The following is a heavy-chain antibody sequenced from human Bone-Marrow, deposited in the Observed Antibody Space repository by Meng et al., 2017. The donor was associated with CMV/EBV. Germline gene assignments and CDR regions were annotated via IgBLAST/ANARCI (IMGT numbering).Heavy chain of an antibody. D-gene: IGHD6-19*01. Sequence: GSLRLSCASSGFSFSDYWMRWVRQSPGKGLEWVAIIKRDGSEKYYVDSVKGRFTISRDNSKNSLYLQMNSLRAEDTALYYCAKDISRVAVAGADYWGQGTLVTVYS. J-gene: IGHJ4*02. V-gene: IGHV3-7*03. CDR3: AKDISRVAVAGADY. CDR1: GFSFSDYW. CDR2: IKRDGSEK.